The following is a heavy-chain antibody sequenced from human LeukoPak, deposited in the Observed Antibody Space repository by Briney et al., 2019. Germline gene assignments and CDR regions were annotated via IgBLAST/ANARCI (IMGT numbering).Heavy chain of an antibody. D-gene: IGHD1-26*01. CDR3: AKDRQIVGGDFDY. V-gene: IGHV3-30*18. J-gene: IGHJ4*02. CDR1: GFTFSSYG. Sequence: GGSLRLSCAASGFTFSSYGMHWVRQAPGKGLEWVAVISYDGSSKYYADSVKGRFTISRDNSKNTLYLQMNSLRAEDTAVYYCAKDRQIVGGDFDYWGQGTLVTVSS. CDR2: ISYDGSSK.